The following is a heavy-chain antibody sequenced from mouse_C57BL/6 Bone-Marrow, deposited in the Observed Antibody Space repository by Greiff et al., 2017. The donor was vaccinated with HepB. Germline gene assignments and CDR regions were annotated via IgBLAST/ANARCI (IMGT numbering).Heavy chain of an antibody. CDR3: ARQIYYYGSSYFFYAMDY. D-gene: IGHD1-1*01. J-gene: IGHJ4*01. Sequence: EVKLQESGGGLVQPGGSLKLSCAASGFTFSDYGMAWVRQAPRKGPEWVAFISNLAYSIYYADTVTGRFTISRENAKNTLYLEMSSLRSEDTAMYYCARQIYYYGSSYFFYAMDYWGQGTSVTVSS. CDR2: ISNLAYSI. V-gene: IGHV5-15*01. CDR1: GFTFSDYG.